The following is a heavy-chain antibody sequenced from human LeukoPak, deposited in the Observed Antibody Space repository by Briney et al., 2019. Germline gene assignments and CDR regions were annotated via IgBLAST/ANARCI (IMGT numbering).Heavy chain of an antibody. V-gene: IGHV3-23*01. CDR2: ISGGGGST. J-gene: IGHJ4*02. CDR3: AKDQKSIAATGYDY. Sequence: GGSLRLSCAASGFTFANYAMSWVRQGPGKGLEWVSTISGGGGSTYYADSVKGRFTISRDNSKNTLFLQMNSLRADDTAVYFCAKDQKSIAATGYDYWGQGTLVTVSS. D-gene: IGHD6-13*01. CDR1: GFTFANYA.